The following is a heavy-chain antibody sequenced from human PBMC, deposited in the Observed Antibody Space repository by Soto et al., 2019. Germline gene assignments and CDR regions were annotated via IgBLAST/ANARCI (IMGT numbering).Heavy chain of an antibody. CDR2: ISYDGKQT. Sequence: QAGGSLRLSCGAPGVTFKDYGMHWVRQAPGKGLEWVAVISYDGKQTYYADSVKGRLTISKDKSKRTLFLQMNSLRVDDTAVYYCARDGWGSNWYFDLWGRGTLVTVSS. V-gene: IGHV3-30*03. CDR1: GVTFKDYG. CDR3: ARDGWGSNWYFDL. J-gene: IGHJ2*01. D-gene: IGHD3-16*01.